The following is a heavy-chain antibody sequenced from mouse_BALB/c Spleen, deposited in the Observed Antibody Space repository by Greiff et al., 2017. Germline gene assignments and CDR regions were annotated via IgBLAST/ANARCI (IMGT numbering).Heavy chain of an antibody. Sequence: EVKLMESGGGLVQPGGSRKLSCAASGFTFSSFGMHWVRQAPEKGLEWVAYISSGSSTIYYADTVKGRFTISRDNPKNTLFLQMTSLRSEDTAMYYCARSGNWDTFAYWGQGTLVTVSA. J-gene: IGHJ3*01. D-gene: IGHD4-1*01. V-gene: IGHV5-17*02. CDR1: GFTFSSFG. CDR2: ISSGSSTI. CDR3: ARSGNWDTFAY.